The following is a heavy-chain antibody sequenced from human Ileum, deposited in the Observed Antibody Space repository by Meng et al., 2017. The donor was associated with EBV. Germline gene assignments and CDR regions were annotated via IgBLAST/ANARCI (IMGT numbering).Heavy chain of an antibody. V-gene: IGHV4-4*02. D-gene: IGHD4-17*01. CDR1: DDSISSNNW. CDR2: IYHSGST. Sequence: QVQLQESGPGLVKPSGTLSLTCAVSDDSISSNNWWSWVRQPPGKGLEWIGEIYHSGSTNYNPSFKSRVTMSVDKSKNQISLNLSSVTAADTAVYYCASGRDYAWHSWGRGTLVTVSS. CDR3: ASGRDYAWHS. J-gene: IGHJ4*02.